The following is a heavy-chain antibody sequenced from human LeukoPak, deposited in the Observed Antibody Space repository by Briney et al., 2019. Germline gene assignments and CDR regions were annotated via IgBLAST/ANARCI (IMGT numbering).Heavy chain of an antibody. Sequence: GESLKISCKGSGYSFTSNWIGWVRQMPGKGLEWMAIIYPGDSDTRYRPSFQGQVTISVDKSISTAYLQWSSLTASDTAMYYCARRGDSRGYYFDYWGQGTLATVSS. CDR1: GYSFTSNW. V-gene: IGHV5-51*01. J-gene: IGHJ4*02. CDR3: ARRGDSRGYYFDY. D-gene: IGHD3-22*01. CDR2: IYPGDSDT.